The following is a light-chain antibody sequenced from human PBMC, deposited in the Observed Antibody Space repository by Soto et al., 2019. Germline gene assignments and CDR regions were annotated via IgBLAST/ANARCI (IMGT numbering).Light chain of an antibody. V-gene: IGKV3-15*01. J-gene: IGKJ1*01. CDR3: QQYNNWPRT. Sequence: MTQSPSSVSAFVGDRVTITCRASQGISILLAWYQQKPGQAPRLLIHGATTRATGIPARFSGSGSGTEFTLTISSLQSEDFAVYYCQQYNNWPRTFDQGTKVDI. CDR1: QGISIL. CDR2: GAT.